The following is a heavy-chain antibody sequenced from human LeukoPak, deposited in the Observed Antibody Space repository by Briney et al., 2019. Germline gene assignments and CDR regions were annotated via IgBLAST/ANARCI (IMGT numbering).Heavy chain of an antibody. CDR1: GGTFSSYA. V-gene: IGHV1-69*13. D-gene: IGHD3-10*01. Sequence: ASVKVSCKASGGTFSSYAISRVRQAPGQGLEWMGGIIPIFGTANYAQKFQGSVTITADESTSTAYMELSSLRSEDTAVYYCARGFGRPQYEVRGVEYYYYGMDVWGQGTTVTVSS. CDR3: ARGFGRPQYEVRGVEYYYYGMDV. CDR2: IIPIFGTA. J-gene: IGHJ6*02.